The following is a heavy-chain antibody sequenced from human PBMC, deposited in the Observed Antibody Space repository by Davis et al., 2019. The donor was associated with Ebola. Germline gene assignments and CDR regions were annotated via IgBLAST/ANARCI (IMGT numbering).Heavy chain of an antibody. CDR1: GFTFSSYW. D-gene: IGHD6-13*01. J-gene: IGHJ6*02. CDR3: ARDRGTAGHSYGMDV. V-gene: IGHV3-74*01. Sequence: HTRGSLRLSCAASGFTFSSYWMHWVRQAPGKGLVWVSRINSDGSSTSYADSVKVRFTISRDHAKNTLYLQMNSLRAEDTAVYYCARDRGTAGHSYGMDVWGQGTTVTVSS. CDR2: INSDGSST.